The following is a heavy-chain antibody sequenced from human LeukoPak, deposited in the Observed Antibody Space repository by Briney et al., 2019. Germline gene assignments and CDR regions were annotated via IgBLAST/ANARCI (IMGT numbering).Heavy chain of an antibody. CDR2: INSDGSST. D-gene: IGHD6-19*01. V-gene: IGHV3-74*01. J-gene: IGHJ4*02. Sequence: GGSLRLSCAASGFTFSSYWMHWVRQAPGKGLVWVSRINSDGSSTSYADSVKGRVTISRDNAKNTLFLQMSSLRAEDTAVYYCARGSAGHGDFWGQGTLVTVSS. CDR3: ARGSAGHGDF. CDR1: GFTFSSYW.